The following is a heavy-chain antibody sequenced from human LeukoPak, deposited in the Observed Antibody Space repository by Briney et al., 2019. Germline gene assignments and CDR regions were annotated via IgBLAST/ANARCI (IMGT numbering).Heavy chain of an antibody. Sequence: SVKVSCKASGGTFSSYAISWVRQAPGQGLEWMGGIIPIFGTANYAQKFQGRVTITADESTSTAYMELSSLRSEDTAVYYCAREAGYNYGQYYFDCWGQGTLVTVSS. CDR1: GGTFSSYA. J-gene: IGHJ4*02. CDR2: IIPIFGTA. V-gene: IGHV1-69*13. D-gene: IGHD5-18*01. CDR3: AREAGYNYGQYYFDC.